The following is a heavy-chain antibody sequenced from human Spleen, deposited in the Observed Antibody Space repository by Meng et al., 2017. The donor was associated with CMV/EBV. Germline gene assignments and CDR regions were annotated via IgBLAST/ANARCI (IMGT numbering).Heavy chain of an antibody. J-gene: IGHJ6*02. CDR2: IYGGGDIK. Sequence: GESLKISCAASGFTFGRYAMSWVRQTPGKGLEWVSTIYGGGDIKVYTRSVKGRFTISRDDSRSTLYLQMNSLRAEDTAVYYCAKDIALVVRFSYYGMDVWGQGTTVTVSS. CDR1: GFTFGRYA. V-gene: IGHV3-23*03. D-gene: IGHD2-2*01. CDR3: AKDIALVVRFSYYGMDV.